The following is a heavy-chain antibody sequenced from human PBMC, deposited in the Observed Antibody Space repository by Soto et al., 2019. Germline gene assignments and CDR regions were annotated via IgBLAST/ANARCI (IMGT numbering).Heavy chain of an antibody. CDR2: INAGNGNT. CDR3: SRDSLAAADLDYYYYGMDV. V-gene: IGHV1-3*01. CDR1: GYTFTSYA. Sequence: ASVKVSCKASGYTFTSYAMHWVRQAPGQRLEWMGWINAGNGNTKYSQKFQGRVTITRDTSASTAYMELSSLRSEDTAVYYCSRDSLAAADLDYYYYGMDVWGQGTTVTVSS. J-gene: IGHJ6*02. D-gene: IGHD6-13*01.